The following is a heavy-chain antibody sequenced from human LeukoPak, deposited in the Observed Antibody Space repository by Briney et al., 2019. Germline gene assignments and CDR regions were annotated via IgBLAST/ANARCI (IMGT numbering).Heavy chain of an antibody. CDR3: AKDNGVVVVASNYFDY. D-gene: IGHD2-15*01. J-gene: IGHJ4*02. V-gene: IGHV1-2*02. CDR2: INPNSGGT. Sequence: GASVKVSCKASGYTFTGYYMHWVRQAPGQGLEWMGWINPNSGGTNYAQMFQGRVTMTRDTSSSTAYMELSRLRSDDTAVYYCAKDNGVVVVASNYFDYWGQGTLVTVSS. CDR1: GYTFTGYY.